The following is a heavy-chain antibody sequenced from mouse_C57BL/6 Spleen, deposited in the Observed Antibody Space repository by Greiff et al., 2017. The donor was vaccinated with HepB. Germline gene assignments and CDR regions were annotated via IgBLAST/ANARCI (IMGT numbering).Heavy chain of an antibody. D-gene: IGHD1-1*01. V-gene: IGHV1-62-2*01. CDR2: FYPGSGSI. Sequence: QVQLQQSGAELVKPGASVKLSCKASGYTFTEYTIHWVKQRSGQGLEWIGWFYPGSGSIKYNEKFKDKATLTADKSSSTAYMELSRLTSEDSAVYFCARHDEGYYYGSSYVRYFDVWGTGTTVTVSS. J-gene: IGHJ1*03. CDR1: GYTFTEYT. CDR3: ARHDEGYYYGSSYVRYFDV.